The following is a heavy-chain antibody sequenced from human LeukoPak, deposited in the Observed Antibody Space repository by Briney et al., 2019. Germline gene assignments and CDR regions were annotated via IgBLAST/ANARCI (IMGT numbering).Heavy chain of an antibody. CDR3: ARGGGYSYGYGRLFDY. CDR2: IYTSGST. J-gene: IGHJ4*02. Sequence: SETLSLTCTVSGGSISSGSYYWSWIRQPAGKGLEWIGRIYTSGSTNYNPSLKSRVTISVDTSKNQFSLKLTSVPAADTAVYYCARGGGYSYGYGRLFDYWGQGTLVTVSS. V-gene: IGHV4-61*02. CDR1: GGSISSGSYY. D-gene: IGHD5-18*01.